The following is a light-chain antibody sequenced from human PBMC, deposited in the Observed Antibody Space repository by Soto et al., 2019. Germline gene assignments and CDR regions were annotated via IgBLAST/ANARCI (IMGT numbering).Light chain of an antibody. CDR3: QQYYMYSYT. V-gene: IGKV1-5*01. Sequence: DIQMTQPSTLSASVGDRVTLHCRASQSISTYLAWYQQKPGKAPKGLIYHASNLESGVPSRFSGGWSGTEFTLTISSLQPDDFATYYCQQYYMYSYTFGQGTKLDIK. CDR2: HAS. CDR1: QSISTY. J-gene: IGKJ2*01.